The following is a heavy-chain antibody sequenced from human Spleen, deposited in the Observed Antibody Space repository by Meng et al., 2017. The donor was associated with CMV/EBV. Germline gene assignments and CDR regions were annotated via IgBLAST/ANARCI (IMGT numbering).Heavy chain of an antibody. J-gene: IGHJ5*02. CDR1: GFTFSSYG. D-gene: IGHD4-17*01. CDR3: AKEPDYGEGFDP. Sequence: GESLKISCAASGFTFSSYGMHWVRQAPGKGLEWVSVIFSDGSTYYAHSVTGRFIISRDNSKNTLYLQMNSLRAEDTAVYFCAKEPDYGEGFDPWGQGTLVTVSS. V-gene: IGHV3-NL1*01. CDR2: IFSDGST.